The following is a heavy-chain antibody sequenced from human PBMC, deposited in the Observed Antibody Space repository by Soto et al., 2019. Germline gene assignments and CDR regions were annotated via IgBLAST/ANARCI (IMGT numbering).Heavy chain of an antibody. J-gene: IGHJ3*01. D-gene: IGHD3-10*01. CDR2: ISAFNGNT. V-gene: IGHV1-18*01. Sequence: ASVKVSCKXSGFRFSDYGFNWLRQAPGQGLEWMGWISAFNGNTETAQGLQDRVTMTTDSSTTTAHMDLTNLTTDATPIYYCARSYYLADAFDVWGQGTMVTVSS. CDR3: ARSYYLADAFDV. CDR1: GFRFSDYG.